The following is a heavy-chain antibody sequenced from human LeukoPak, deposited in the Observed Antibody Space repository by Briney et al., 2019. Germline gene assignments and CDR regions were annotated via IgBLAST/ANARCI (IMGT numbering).Heavy chain of an antibody. Sequence: PGGSLRLSCAASGFTFSSYWMSWVRQAPGKGLEWVANIKQDGSEKYYVDSVKGRFTISRDNAKNSLYLQMNSLRAEDTAVYYCARLSDEAFYGFWSGYRDYWGQGTLVTVSS. V-gene: IGHV3-7*01. CDR2: IKQDGSEK. CDR3: ARLSDEAFYGFWSGYRDY. CDR1: GFTFSSYW. J-gene: IGHJ4*02. D-gene: IGHD3-3*01.